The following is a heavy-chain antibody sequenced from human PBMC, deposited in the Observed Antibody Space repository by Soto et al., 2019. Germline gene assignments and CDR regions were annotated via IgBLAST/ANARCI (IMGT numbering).Heavy chain of an antibody. D-gene: IGHD3-10*01. Sequence: QMQLVQSGAEVKKPGSSVRVSCKASGGTFGNFGISWVRQAPGQGPEWMGGTIPIFDTPHYAEKFRDRVTISADATSTAYLELTSLTSEDTATYYCARDREDGSGTKYNWFDSWGQGTLVTVSS. CDR3: ARDREDGSGTKYNWFDS. CDR2: TIPIFDTP. V-gene: IGHV1-69*01. J-gene: IGHJ5*01. CDR1: GGTFGNFG.